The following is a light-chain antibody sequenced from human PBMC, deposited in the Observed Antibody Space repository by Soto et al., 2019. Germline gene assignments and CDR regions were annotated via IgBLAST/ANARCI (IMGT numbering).Light chain of an antibody. CDR1: QSINSD. CDR2: GAS. Sequence: ETMLTQSPATLSVSPGERVTLSCRASQSINSDLAWYQQRPGQPPRLLIYGASTMATSFPARFIGSGSGTEFTLTNSSLQSEDFAVYYSPQYNNRHPLSFGGGTKVEIK. J-gene: IGKJ4*01. CDR3: PQYNNRHPLS. V-gene: IGKV3-15*01.